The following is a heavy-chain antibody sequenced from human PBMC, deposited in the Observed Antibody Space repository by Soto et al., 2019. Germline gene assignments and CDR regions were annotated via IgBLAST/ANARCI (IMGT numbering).Heavy chain of an antibody. D-gene: IGHD5-18*01. CDR3: AVRGYSYGRFDY. J-gene: IGHJ4*02. V-gene: IGHV4-34*01. CDR1: GGSFSCYY. Sequence: QVQLQQWGAGLLKPSETLSLTCAVYGGSFSCYYWSWIRQPPGKGLEWIGEINHSGSTNYNPSLKSRVTISVDTSKNQFSLKLSSVTAADTAVYYCAVRGYSYGRFDYWGQGTLVTVSS. CDR2: INHSGST.